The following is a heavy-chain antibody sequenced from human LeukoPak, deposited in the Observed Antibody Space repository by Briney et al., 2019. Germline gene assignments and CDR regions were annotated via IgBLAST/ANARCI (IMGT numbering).Heavy chain of an antibody. CDR2: IYPGDSDT. CDR3: ARAGYCSGGSCYSGEYYYYGMDV. Sequence: GESLKISCKGSGYSFTSYWIGWVRQMPGKGLEWMGIIYPGDSDTRYSSSFQGQVTISADKSISTAYLQWSSLKASDTAMYYCARAGYCSGGSCYSGEYYYYGMDVWGQGTTVTVSS. V-gene: IGHV5-51*01. D-gene: IGHD2-15*01. J-gene: IGHJ6*02. CDR1: GYSFTSYW.